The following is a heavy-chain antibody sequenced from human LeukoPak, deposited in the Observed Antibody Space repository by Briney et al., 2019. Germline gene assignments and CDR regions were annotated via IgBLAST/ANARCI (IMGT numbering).Heavy chain of an antibody. CDR3: ARIAPYRHIDY. CDR2: IYSGGST. CDR1: GFTVSSNY. Sequence: GGSLRLSCAASGFTVSSNYMSWVRQAPGKGLEWVSVIYSGGSTYYADSVKGRFTTSRDNSKNTLYLQMNSLRAEDTAVYYCARIAPYRHIDYWGQGTLVTVSS. V-gene: IGHV3-53*01. J-gene: IGHJ4*02. D-gene: IGHD2-21*01.